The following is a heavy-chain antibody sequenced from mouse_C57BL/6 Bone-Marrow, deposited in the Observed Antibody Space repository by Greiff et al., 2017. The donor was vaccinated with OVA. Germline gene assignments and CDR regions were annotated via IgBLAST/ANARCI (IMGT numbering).Heavy chain of an antibody. J-gene: IGHJ2*01. D-gene: IGHD3-2*02. CDR1: GYAFSSSW. V-gene: IGHV1-82*01. Sequence: VQLQQSGPELVKPGASVKISCKASGYAFSSSWMNWVKQRPGKGLEWIGRIYPGDGDTNYNGKFKGKATLTADKSSSTAYMQLSSLTSEDSAVYFCARWELRPYYFDYWGQGTTLTVSS. CDR3: ARWELRPYYFDY. CDR2: IYPGDGDT.